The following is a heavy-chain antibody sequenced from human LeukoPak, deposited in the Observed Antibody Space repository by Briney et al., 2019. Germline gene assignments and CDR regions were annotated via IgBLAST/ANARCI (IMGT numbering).Heavy chain of an antibody. V-gene: IGHV4-59*01. CDR1: GDSISSYY. D-gene: IGHD6-13*01. CDR3: ARIRYSSSWYPDC. J-gene: IGHJ4*02. Sequence: WETLSLTCTVSGDSISSYYWRWIRQPPGKGLEWIGCIYYSGSTNYNPSRKSRVTISVDTSKAQFSLNLSSVTAADTAVYYWARIRYSSSWYPDCWGRGTLVTVSS. CDR2: IYYSGST.